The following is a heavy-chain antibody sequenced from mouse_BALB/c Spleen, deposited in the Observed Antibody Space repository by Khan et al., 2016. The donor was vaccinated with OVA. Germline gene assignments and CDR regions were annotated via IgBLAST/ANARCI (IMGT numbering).Heavy chain of an antibody. J-gene: IGHJ3*01. D-gene: IGHD2-14*01. CDR3: EREGAYYRSDGWFAY. V-gene: IGHV1-4*01. CDR1: GYTFTTYT. Sequence: QVQLKESGAELARPGASVKMSCKASGYTFTTYTIHWVKQRPGQGLEWIGYIIPSNDYTNYNQEFKDRATLTAAKSSSTAYMQLSSLTSEDSAVFDCEREGAYYRSDGWFAYWGQGTLVTVSA. CDR2: IIPSNDYT.